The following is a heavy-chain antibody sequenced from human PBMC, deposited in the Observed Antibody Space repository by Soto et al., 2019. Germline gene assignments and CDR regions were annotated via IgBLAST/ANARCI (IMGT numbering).Heavy chain of an antibody. CDR3: ANWLKEAGIGVIYYSRMYV. V-gene: IGHV1-69*12. CDR1: GGTFSNYA. Sequence: QVQLVQSGAEVKKPGSSGKVSCKASGGTFSNYAFSWVRQAPGQGREWLGGIMPIFGRADYAQKFRGSAKITAEEPTSTAQIGVSSLRSAETAFYSGANWLKEAGIGVIYYSRMYVWGQGTTVTVSS. J-gene: IGHJ6*02. D-gene: IGHD1-1*01. CDR2: IMPIFGRA.